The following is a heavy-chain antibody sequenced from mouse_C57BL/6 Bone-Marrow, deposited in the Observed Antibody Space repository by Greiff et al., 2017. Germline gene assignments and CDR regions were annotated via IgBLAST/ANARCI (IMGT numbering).Heavy chain of an antibody. V-gene: IGHV5-2*01. CDR3: ARQRKYAMDY. J-gene: IGHJ4*01. CDR2: INSVGGST. Sequence: EVKLMESGGGLVQPGESLKLSCESNEYAFPSHDMSWVRKTPEQRLELVADINSVGGSTYYPDTMERRFTISRDNTKKTLYLQLSSLRSEDSAVYYCARQRKYAMDYWGQGTSVTVSS. CDR1: EYAFPSHD.